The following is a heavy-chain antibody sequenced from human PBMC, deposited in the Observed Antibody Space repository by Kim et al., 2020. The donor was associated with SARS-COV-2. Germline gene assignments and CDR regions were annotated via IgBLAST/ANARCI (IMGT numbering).Heavy chain of an antibody. V-gene: IGHV3-11*01. D-gene: IGHD3-22*01. CDR3: ARDRRRYSDRSAYGTLDY. Sequence: GGSLRLSCAASGFIFREYYMSWIRQAPGKGLEWVSYIGASGNNIFYADSVKGRFTISRDNAKNSVYLQMNSLRAEDTAVYYCARDRRRYSDRSAYGTLDYWGQGMLVTVSS. CDR1: GFIFREYY. J-gene: IGHJ4*02. CDR2: IGASGNNI.